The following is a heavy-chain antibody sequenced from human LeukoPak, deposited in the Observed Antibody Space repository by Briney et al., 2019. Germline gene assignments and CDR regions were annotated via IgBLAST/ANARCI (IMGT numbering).Heavy chain of an antibody. V-gene: IGHV3-30*18. D-gene: IGHD5-18*01. J-gene: IGHJ4*02. CDR3: AKVMWNAAMVTFLDY. CDR1: GFTFSSCG. CDR2: ISYDGSNK. Sequence: GGSLRLSCAASGFTFSSCGMHWVRQAPGKGLEWVAVISYDGSNKYYADSVKGRFTISRDNSKNTLYLQMNSLRAEDTAVYYCAKVMWNAAMVTFLDYWGQGTLVTVSS.